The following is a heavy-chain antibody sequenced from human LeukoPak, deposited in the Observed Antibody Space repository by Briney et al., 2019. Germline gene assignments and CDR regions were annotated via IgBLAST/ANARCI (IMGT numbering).Heavy chain of an antibody. CDR3: AKDYYGD. V-gene: IGHV3-66*02. Sequence: GGSLRLSCAASGFTFSSYWMNWVRQAPGKGLEWVSVIYSGGSTYYADSVKGRFTISRDNSKNTLYLQMNSLRAEDTAVYHCAKDYYGDWGQGTLVTVSS. CDR2: IYSGGST. D-gene: IGHD3-10*01. J-gene: IGHJ4*02. CDR1: GFTFSSYW.